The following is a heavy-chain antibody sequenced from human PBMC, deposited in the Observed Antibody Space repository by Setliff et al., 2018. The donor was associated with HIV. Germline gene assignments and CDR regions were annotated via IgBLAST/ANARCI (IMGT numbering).Heavy chain of an antibody. CDR2: MHHSGGT. Sequence: TSETLSLTCTVSGYSISTGYNWGCIRQPPGKGLEWIGSMHHSGGTYYNPSLKTRVTISLDTSKNQFSLNLSSVTAADTAVYYCVRGGSWGIIWGQGTVVTVS. CDR1: GYSISTGYN. CDR3: VRGGSWGII. J-gene: IGHJ3*02. V-gene: IGHV4-38-2*02. D-gene: IGHD3-16*01.